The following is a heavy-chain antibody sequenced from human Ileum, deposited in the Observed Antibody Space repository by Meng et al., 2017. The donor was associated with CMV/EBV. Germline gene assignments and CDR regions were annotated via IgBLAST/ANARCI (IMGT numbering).Heavy chain of an antibody. CDR1: GFTFSTYE. CDR2: ISSSGSTI. Sequence: GGSLRLSCAASGFTFSTYEMNWVRQAPGKGLEWVSYISSSGSTIYYADSVKGRFTISRDNAKNSLFLQMNSLRADDTAVYYCARVYSRASGKAGDYWGQGTLVTVSS. V-gene: IGHV3-48*03. J-gene: IGHJ4*02. D-gene: IGHD6-13*01. CDR3: ARVYSRASGKAGDY.